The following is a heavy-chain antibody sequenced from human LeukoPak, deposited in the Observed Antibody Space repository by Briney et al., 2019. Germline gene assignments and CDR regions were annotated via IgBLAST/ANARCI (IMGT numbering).Heavy chain of an antibody. J-gene: IGHJ4*02. D-gene: IGHD3-22*01. CDR3: ARAGGDYYDSSGYPVGPYYFDY. CDR1: GFTFSSYS. V-gene: IGHV3-21*01. Sequence: GGSLRLSCAASGFTFSSYSMNWVRQAPGEGLEWVSSISSSSSYIYYADSVKGRFTISRDNAKNSLYLQMNSLRAEDTAVYYCARAGGDYYDSSGYPVGPYYFDYWGQGTLVTVSS. CDR2: ISSSSSYI.